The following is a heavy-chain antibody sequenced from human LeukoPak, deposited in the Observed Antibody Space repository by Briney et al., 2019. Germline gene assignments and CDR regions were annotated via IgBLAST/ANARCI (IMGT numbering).Heavy chain of an antibody. CDR3: ARLYGSGKRWFDY. D-gene: IGHD3-10*01. J-gene: IGHJ4*02. CDR2: IKQDGSEK. Sequence: PGGSLRLSCAASGFTFSSYWMSWVRQAPGKGLEWVANIKQDGSEKYYVDSVKGRFTISRDNAKNSLYLQMNSLRAEDTAVYYCARLYGSGKRWFDYWGQGTLVTVSS. CDR1: GFTFSSYW. V-gene: IGHV3-7*01.